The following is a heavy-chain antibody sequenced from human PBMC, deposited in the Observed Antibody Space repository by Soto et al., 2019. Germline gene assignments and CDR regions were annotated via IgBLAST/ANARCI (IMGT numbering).Heavy chain of an antibody. CDR1: GGSISTHY. CDR3: ASLHGARFDP. Sequence: QVQLQESGPGLVKPSETLSLTCTVSGGSISTHYWSWIRQPPGKGLEWIGYISSSGYTNYNASLKSRITISIDTSKNQFSLKLTSVTAADTAVYYCASLHGARFDPWGQGTLVTVSS. D-gene: IGHD4-17*01. J-gene: IGHJ5*02. V-gene: IGHV4-4*08. CDR2: ISSSGYT.